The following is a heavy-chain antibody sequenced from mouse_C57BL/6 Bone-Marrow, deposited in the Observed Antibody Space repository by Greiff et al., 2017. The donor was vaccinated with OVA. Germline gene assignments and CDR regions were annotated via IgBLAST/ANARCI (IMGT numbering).Heavy chain of an antibody. CDR3: ARPITTVVGHWYFDV. D-gene: IGHD1-1*01. J-gene: IGHJ1*03. Sequence: EVKLMESGGDLVKPGGSLKLSCAASGFTFSSYGMSWVRQTPDKRLEWVATISSGGSYTYYPDSVKGRFTISRDNAKNTLYLQMSSLKSEDTAMYYCARPITTVVGHWYFDVWGTGTTVTVSS. CDR1: GFTFSSYG. V-gene: IGHV5-6*01. CDR2: ISSGGSYT.